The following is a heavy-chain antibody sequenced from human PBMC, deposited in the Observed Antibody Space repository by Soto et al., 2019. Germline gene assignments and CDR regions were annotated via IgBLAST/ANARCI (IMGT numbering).Heavy chain of an antibody. J-gene: IGHJ4*02. Sequence: GASVKVSCKTAGYTFTGHYINWVRQAPQQGPEWMGEIGPESGATRYAEKFRGRVTMTMDTSITTVYMELRNLSPDDTAVYYCGRGRSRPISIFYWGQAPPVTVS. D-gene: IGHD3-3*02. CDR3: GRGRSRPISIFY. CDR1: GYTFTGHY. CDR2: IGPESGAT. V-gene: IGHV1-2*02.